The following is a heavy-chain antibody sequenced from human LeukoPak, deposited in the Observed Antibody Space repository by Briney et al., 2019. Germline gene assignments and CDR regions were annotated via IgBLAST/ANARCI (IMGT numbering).Heavy chain of an antibody. D-gene: IGHD2-21*02. V-gene: IGHV4-34*01. CDR2: INHSGST. J-gene: IGHJ4*02. Sequence: PSETLSLTCAVYGGSFSGYYWSWIRQPPGKGLEWIGEINHSGSTNYNPSLKSRVTISVDTSKNQFSLKLSSVTAADTAVYYCARPGKTAPGSPIDYWGQGTLVTVSS. CDR1: GGSFSGYY. CDR3: ARPGKTAPGSPIDY.